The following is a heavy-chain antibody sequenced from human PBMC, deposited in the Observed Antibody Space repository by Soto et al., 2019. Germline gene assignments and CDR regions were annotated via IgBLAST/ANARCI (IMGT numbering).Heavy chain of an antibody. Sequence: QVQLVQSGAEVKKPGASVKVSCKASGYTFTSYAMHWVRQAPGQRLEWMGWINAGNGNTKYSQKFQGRVTITRDTSASTAYMDLSSMISEHPAVYFCAREGSWSECFPHWGQGTLVTVS. J-gene: IGHJ1*01. CDR1: GYTFTSYA. CDR2: INAGNGNT. CDR3: AREGSWSECFPH. D-gene: IGHD6-13*01. V-gene: IGHV1-3*01.